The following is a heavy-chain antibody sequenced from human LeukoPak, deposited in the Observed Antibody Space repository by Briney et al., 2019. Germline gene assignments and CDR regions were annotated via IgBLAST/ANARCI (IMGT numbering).Heavy chain of an antibody. CDR3: ARDVFPSIAVAGTSFDY. CDR1: GYTFTGYY. J-gene: IGHJ4*02. Sequence: ASVKVSCKASGYTFTGYYMHWVRQAPGQGLEWMGWINPNSGGTNYAQKFQGRVTMTRDTSISTAYMELSRLRSDDTAVYYCARDVFPSIAVAGTSFDYWGQGTLVTVSS. CDR2: INPNSGGT. V-gene: IGHV1-2*02. D-gene: IGHD6-19*01.